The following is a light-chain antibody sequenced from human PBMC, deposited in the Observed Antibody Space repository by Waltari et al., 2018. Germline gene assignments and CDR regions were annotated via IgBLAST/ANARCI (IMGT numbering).Light chain of an antibody. CDR1: SSAIAAYNF. Sequence: QSALTQPASVSGSPGQSITTSFPGTSSAIAAYNFLSCYQHHPGKAPRHWLYAVTDRPSGVSDRLSGSKSCNTASLTISGLQAEAEADYYCSSYTSISTWVFGGGTKLTVL. CDR3: SSYTSISTWV. V-gene: IGLV2-14*03. J-gene: IGLJ3*02. CDR2: AVT.